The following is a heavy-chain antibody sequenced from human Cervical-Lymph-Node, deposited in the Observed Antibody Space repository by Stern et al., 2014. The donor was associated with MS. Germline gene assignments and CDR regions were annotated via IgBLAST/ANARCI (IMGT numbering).Heavy chain of an antibody. CDR1: GGSISRGNYH. Sequence: QLQLQESGPGLVKPSQTLSLTCTVFGGSISRGNYHWSWLRQPAGKGLEWIGRISTSGSTTFNPSLRCRATFSVDPSKNQFPLNLSSVPAADTAVYYCARDTPFGVARFDYWGQGTLVTVSS. CDR3: ARDTPFGVARFDY. V-gene: IGHV4-61*02. D-gene: IGHD3-3*01. CDR2: ISTSGST. J-gene: IGHJ4*02.